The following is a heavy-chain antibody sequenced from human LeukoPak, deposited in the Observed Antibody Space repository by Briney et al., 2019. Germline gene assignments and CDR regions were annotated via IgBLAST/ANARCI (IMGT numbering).Heavy chain of an antibody. CDR3: ARDGSSGYFQH. CDR2: IRQDGSEK. V-gene: IGHV3-7*01. CDR1: GFTFGTYW. D-gene: IGHD1-26*01. J-gene: IGHJ1*01. Sequence: GGSLRLSCAVSGFTFGTYWMSWVRQAPGKGLEWVASIRQDGSEKYYVDSVKGRFTVSRDNAKNSLSLQMNSLRAEDTALYYCARDGSSGYFQHWGQGTLVTVSS.